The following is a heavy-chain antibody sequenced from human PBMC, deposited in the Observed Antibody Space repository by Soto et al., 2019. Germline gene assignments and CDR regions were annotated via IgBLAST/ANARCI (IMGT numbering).Heavy chain of an antibody. CDR2: INKYGSGT. Sequence: EVQLVESGGGLVQPGESLRISCETSGFTFSTYWMHWVRQAPGKGLVWVARINKYGSGTTYADSVKGRVTICRDNAKNPLYLQMDSLRSEDTAVYYCARVTSLDSVCFGYWGQGTLVTVSS. J-gene: IGHJ4*02. CDR1: GFTFSTYW. D-gene: IGHD3-3*01. V-gene: IGHV3-74*01. CDR3: ARVTSLDSVCFGY.